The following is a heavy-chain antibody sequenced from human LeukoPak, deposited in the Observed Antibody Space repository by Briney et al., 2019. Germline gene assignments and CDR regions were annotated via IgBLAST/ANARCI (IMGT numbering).Heavy chain of an antibody. J-gene: IGHJ4*02. CDR1: GGSISSYY. D-gene: IGHD3-10*01. CDR3: ARGRLLLLWFGELLPDY. V-gene: IGHV4-59*01. Sequence: SETLSLTCTVSGGSISSYYWSWIRQPPGKGLEWIGYIYYSGNANYNPSLKSRVTISVDTSKNQFSLKLSSVTAADTAVYYCARGRLLLLWFGELLPDYWGQGTLITVSS. CDR2: IYYSGNA.